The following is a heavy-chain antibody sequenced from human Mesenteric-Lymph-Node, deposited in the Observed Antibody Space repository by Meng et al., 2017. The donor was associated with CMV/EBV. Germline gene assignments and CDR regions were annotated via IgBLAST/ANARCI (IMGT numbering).Heavy chain of an antibody. CDR3: ARSNYYGSGSYYPLDAFDI. CDR2: ISWDGGST. V-gene: IGHV3-23*01. D-gene: IGHD3-10*01. J-gene: IGHJ3*02. CDR1: GFTFSSYA. Sequence: GESLKISCAASGFTFSSYAMSWVRQAPGKGLEWVSLISWDGGSTYYADSVKGRFTISRDNAKNSLYLQMNSLRAEDTAVYYCARSNYYGSGSYYPLDAFDIWGQGTMVTVSS.